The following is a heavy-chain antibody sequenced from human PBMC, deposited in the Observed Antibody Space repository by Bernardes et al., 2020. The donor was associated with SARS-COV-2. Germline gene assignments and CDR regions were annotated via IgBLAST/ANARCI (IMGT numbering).Heavy chain of an antibody. CDR2: INTGGQNT. J-gene: IGHJ6*02. V-gene: IGHV3-23*01. CDR3: ARDLVEGGTGSPGF. CDR1: GFTFSRYA. D-gene: IGHD3-16*01. Sequence: GGSLRLSCAASGFTFSRYAMTWVRQAPGKGLEWVSAINTGGQNTYYADSVKGRFTISRDNSKNMLYLQINSMRVEDTAVYYCARDLVEGGTGSPGFWGQGTTVTVTS.